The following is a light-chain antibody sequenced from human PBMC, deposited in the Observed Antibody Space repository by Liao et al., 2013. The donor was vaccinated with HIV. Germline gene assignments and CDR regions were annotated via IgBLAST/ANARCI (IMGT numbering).Light chain of an antibody. CDR3: QAWDRNTAI. Sequence: SYELTQPPSVSVAPGKTATITCGGSNIGGKSVHWYQQKPGQAPVLVIYYDGDRPSGIPERFSGSNSGNTATLSISGTQPMDEADYYCQAWDRNTAIFGGGTKLTVL. CDR2: YDG. V-gene: IGLV3-21*01. CDR1: NIGGKS. J-gene: IGLJ2*01.